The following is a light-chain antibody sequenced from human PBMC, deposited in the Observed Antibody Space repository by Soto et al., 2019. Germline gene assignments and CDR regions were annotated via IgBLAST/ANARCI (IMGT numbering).Light chain of an antibody. CDR3: QQYSSHST. J-gene: IGKJ1*01. CDR1: QSVSSW. CDR2: QAS. V-gene: IGKV1-5*03. Sequence: DIQMTQSRSTLSASVGYRFTISCRASQSVSSWLAWYQQKPGKAPKLLIYQASSLENGVPSRFSGSGSGTEFSLTISSLKPDDFATYYCQQYSSHSTFGQGTKVDIK.